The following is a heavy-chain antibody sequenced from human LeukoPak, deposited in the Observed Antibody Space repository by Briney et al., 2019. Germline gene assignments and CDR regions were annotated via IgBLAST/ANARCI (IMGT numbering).Heavy chain of an antibody. CDR1: GFTFTSYW. CDR2: INSDGSST. Sequence: GGSLRPSCAASGFTFTSYWMHWVRQAPGKGLVWVSRINSDGSSTNYADSVKGRFTISRDNAKNTVYLQMNSLRAEDTAVYYCARGWDGYIYGIWGQGTLVTVSS. CDR3: ARGWDGYIYGI. V-gene: IGHV3-74*01. J-gene: IGHJ4*02. D-gene: IGHD5-24*01.